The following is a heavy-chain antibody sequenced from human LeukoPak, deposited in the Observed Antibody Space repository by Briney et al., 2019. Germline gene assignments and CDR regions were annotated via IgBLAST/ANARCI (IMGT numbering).Heavy chain of an antibody. Sequence: PGGSLRLSCAASGFTFSSYWMSWVRQAPGKGLEWVANIKQDGSEKYYVDSVKGRFTISRDNAKNSLYLQMNSLRAEDTAVYYCARGRRAYYYDSSGYYKFDYCGQGTLVTVSS. D-gene: IGHD3-22*01. V-gene: IGHV3-7*01. J-gene: IGHJ4*02. CDR1: GFTFSSYW. CDR2: IKQDGSEK. CDR3: ARGRRAYYYDSSGYYKFDY.